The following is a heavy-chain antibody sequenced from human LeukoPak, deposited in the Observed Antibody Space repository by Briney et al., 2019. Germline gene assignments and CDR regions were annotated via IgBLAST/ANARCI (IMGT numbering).Heavy chain of an antibody. CDR1: GGXXXXSNYY. J-gene: IGHJ5*02. CDR3: ARPSTVTTSCWFDP. V-gene: IGHV4-39*01. CDR2: IXYSGST. D-gene: IGHD4-17*01. Sequence: SETLSLTCTVSGGXXXXSNYYXXXXXQXPXKGLEWIGSIXYSGSTYXXPSLKSRVTISVDTSKNQFSLKLSSVTAADTAVYYCARPSTVTTSCWFDPWGQGTLVTVSS.